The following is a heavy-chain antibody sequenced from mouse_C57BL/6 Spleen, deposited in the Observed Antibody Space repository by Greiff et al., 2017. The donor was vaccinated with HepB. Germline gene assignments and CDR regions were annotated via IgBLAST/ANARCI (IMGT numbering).Heavy chain of an antibody. CDR2: ISNGGGST. CDR1: GFTFSDYY. J-gene: IGHJ4*01. V-gene: IGHV5-12*01. Sequence: EVKLMESGGGLVQPGGSLKLSCAASGFTFSDYYMYWVRQTPEKRLECVAYISNGGGSTYYPDTVKGRFTISRDNAKNTLYLQMSRLKSEDTAMYYCARDEGSMDYWGQGTSVTVSS. CDR3: ARDEGSMDY.